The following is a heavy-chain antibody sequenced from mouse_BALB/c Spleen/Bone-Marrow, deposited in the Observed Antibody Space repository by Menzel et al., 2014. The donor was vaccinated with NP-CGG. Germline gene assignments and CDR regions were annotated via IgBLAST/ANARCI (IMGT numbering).Heavy chain of an antibody. Sequence: VMLVESGPGLVAPSQSLSITCTVSGFSLTSYGVHWVRQPPGKGLEWLEVIWSDGSTTYNSALKSRLSISKDNSKSQVFLRMNRLQTDDTAMYYCARKGNYAMDYWGQGTSVTVSS. CDR3: ARKGNYAMDY. CDR1: GFSLTSYG. CDR2: IWSDGST. J-gene: IGHJ4*01. V-gene: IGHV2-6*02.